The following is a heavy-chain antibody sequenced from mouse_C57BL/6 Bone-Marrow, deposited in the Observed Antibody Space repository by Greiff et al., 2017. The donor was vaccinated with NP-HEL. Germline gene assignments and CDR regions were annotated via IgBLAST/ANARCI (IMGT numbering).Heavy chain of an antibody. V-gene: IGHV14-3*01. CDR2: IDPANGNT. CDR1: GFNIKNTY. Sequence: EVKLVESVAELVRPGASVKLSCPASGFNIKNTYMHWVKQRPEQGLEWIGRIDPANGNTKYAPKFQGKATITADTSSNTAYLQLSSLTSEDTAIDYCSTTVVANFDYWGQGTTLTGSS. CDR3: STTVVANFDY. J-gene: IGHJ2*01. D-gene: IGHD1-1*01.